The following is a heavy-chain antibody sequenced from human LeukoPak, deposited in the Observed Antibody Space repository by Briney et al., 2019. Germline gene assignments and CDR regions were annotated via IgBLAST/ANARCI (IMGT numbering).Heavy chain of an antibody. V-gene: IGHV4-59*12. Sequence: SETLSLTCTVSGGSISSYYWSWIRQPPGKGLEWFGYIYYSGSTNYNPSLKSRVTISVDTSKNQSSLKLSSVTAADTALYYCARDGRYVSGTPFDPWGQGTLVTVSS. CDR1: GGSISSYY. J-gene: IGHJ5*02. D-gene: IGHD3-10*01. CDR3: ARDGRYVSGTPFDP. CDR2: IYYSGST.